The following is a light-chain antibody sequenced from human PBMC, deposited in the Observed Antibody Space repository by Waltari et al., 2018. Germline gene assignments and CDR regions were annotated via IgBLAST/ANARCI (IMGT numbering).Light chain of an antibody. Sequence: DIQMTQSPSSLSASIGDRVTITCRASQTISHFLNCYQQKPGKAPKLLVYLASNLQSGVPSKFSGRGSGTDFTLTISSLQPDDFATYFCHQTYNSPFTFGPGTKVDVK. J-gene: IGKJ3*01. CDR2: LAS. CDR3: HQTYNSPFT. CDR1: QTISHF. V-gene: IGKV1-39*01.